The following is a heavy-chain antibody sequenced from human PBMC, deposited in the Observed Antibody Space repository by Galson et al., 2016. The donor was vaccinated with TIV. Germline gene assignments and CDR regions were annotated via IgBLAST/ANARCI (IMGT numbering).Heavy chain of an antibody. CDR3: ATMYSNGWFEN. D-gene: IGHD4-11*01. CDR2: IYPGDSDI. J-gene: IGHJ5*02. Sequence: QSGAEVKKPGESLKISCKGSGYMFTNYWIGWVRQMPGKGLEWMGIIYPGDSDIRYSPSFQGLVTISADKSISTAYLQWRSLRASDTGMYYCATMYSNGWFENWGRGTLVTVSS. CDR1: GYMFTNYW. V-gene: IGHV5-51*01.